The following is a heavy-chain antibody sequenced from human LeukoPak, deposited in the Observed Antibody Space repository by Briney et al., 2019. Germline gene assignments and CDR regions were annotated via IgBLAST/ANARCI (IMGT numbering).Heavy chain of an antibody. D-gene: IGHD3-22*01. CDR2: IWFDGSNK. J-gene: IGHJ3*02. CDR3: ARGADYYDSSSTGGAFDI. Sequence: GGSLRLSCAASGFTFSSNGMHWVRKAPGKGLGWVAVIWFDGSNKYYADSVKGRFPISRDNSKNTLYLQMNSLRAEDTAVYYCARGADYYDSSSTGGAFDIWGQGTMVIVSS. CDR1: GFTFSSNG. V-gene: IGHV3-33*01.